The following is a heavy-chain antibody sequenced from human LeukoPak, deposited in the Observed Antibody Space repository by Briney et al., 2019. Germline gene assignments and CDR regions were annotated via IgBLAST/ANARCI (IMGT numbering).Heavy chain of an antibody. J-gene: IGHJ4*02. CDR3: ARGSESTTVVTPHSPPHGY. V-gene: IGHV1-2*02. CDR2: INPNSGGT. Sequence: ASVKVSCKASGYTFTGHYIQWVRQAPGQGLEWMGWINPNSGGTNYAQKFQGRVTMTRDTSISTASMELSRLRSDDTAVYYCARGSESTTVVTPHSPPHGYWGQGTLVTVSS. D-gene: IGHD4-23*01. CDR1: GYTFTGHY.